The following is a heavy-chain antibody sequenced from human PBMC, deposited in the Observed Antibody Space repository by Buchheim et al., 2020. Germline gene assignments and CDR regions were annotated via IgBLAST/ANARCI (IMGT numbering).Heavy chain of an antibody. Sequence: QVQLVESGGGVVQPGRSLRLSCAASGFTFSNYDMHWVRQAPGKGLEWVSFIRYDGSTKYYTDSVKGRFTISRDNSKNSLYLQMNSLGVEDTAVYYCAKFYDTISRLDVGGQG. V-gene: IGHV3-30*02. CDR2: IRYDGSTK. CDR3: AKFYDTISRLDV. J-gene: IGHJ4*02. CDR1: GFTFSNYD. D-gene: IGHD3-22*01.